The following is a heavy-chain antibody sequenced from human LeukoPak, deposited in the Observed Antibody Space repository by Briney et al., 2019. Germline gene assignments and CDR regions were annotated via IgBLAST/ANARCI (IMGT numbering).Heavy chain of an antibody. V-gene: IGHV1-69*13. CDR1: GGTFSSHA. J-gene: IGHJ4*02. Sequence: AASVKVSCKASGGTFSSHAINWVRQAPGQGLEWMGGIIPIFGTAKYAQKFQGIVTITAVESMSTAYMELRSLRSEDTAVYYCARGWLAETTVVTPYNYWGQGTLVTVSS. D-gene: IGHD4-23*01. CDR3: ARGWLAETTVVTPYNY. CDR2: IIPIFGTA.